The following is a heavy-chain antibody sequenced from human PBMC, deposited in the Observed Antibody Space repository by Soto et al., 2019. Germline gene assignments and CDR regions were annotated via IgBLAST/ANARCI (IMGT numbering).Heavy chain of an antibody. CDR3: ARDQGYSSSWYPSTDYYGMDV. Sequence: GGSLRLSCAASGFTFSSYSMSWVRQAPGKGLEWVSSISSSSSYIYYADSVKGRFTTSRDNAKNSLYLQMNSLRAEDTAVYYCARDQGYSSSWYPSTDYYGMDVWGQGTTVTVSS. CDR1: GFTFSSYS. V-gene: IGHV3-21*01. J-gene: IGHJ6*02. D-gene: IGHD6-13*01. CDR2: ISSSSSYI.